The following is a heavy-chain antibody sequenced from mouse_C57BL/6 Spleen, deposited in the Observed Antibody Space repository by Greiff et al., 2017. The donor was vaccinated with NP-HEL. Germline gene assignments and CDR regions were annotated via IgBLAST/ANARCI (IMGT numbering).Heavy chain of an antibody. V-gene: IGHV2-5*01. CDR3: SKWEDWFAY. J-gene: IGHJ3*01. CDR1: GFSLTSYG. CDR2: IWRGGST. D-gene: IGHD4-1*01. Sequence: VQLQQSGPGLVQPSQSLSITCTVSGFSLTSYGVHWVRQSSGKGLEWLGVIWRGGSTVYNAAFMSRQSISTDNSKSQVFFKMNSLQADDTAIYYWSKWEDWFAYWVQGTLVTVSA.